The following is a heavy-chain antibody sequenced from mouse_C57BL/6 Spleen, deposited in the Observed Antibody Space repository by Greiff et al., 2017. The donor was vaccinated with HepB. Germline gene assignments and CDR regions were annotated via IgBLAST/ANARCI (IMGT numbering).Heavy chain of an antibody. J-gene: IGHJ3*01. CDR2: IDPSDSET. Sequence: QVQLQQPGAELVRPGSSVKLSCKASGYTFTSYWMHWVKQRPIQGLEWIGNIDPSDSETHYNQKFKDKATLTVDKSSSTAYMQLSSLTSEDSAVYYCARLYYSKGFAYWGQGTLVTVSA. CDR3: ARLYYSKGFAY. D-gene: IGHD2-5*01. CDR1: GYTFTSYW. V-gene: IGHV1-52*01.